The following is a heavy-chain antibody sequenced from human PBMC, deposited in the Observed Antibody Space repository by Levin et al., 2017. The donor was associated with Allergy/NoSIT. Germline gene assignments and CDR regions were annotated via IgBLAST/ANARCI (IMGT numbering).Heavy chain of an antibody. CDR1: GGSISSGGYY. D-gene: IGHD3-16*02. V-gene: IGHV4-31*03. Sequence: SETLSLTCTVSGGSISSGGYYWSWIRQHPGKGLEWIGYIYYSGSTYYNPSLKSRVTISVDTSKNQFSLKLSSVTAADTAVYYCARAVLGDYVWGSYRVDAFDSWGQGTMVTVSS. CDR2: IYYSGST. J-gene: IGHJ3*02. CDR3: ARAVLGDYVWGSYRVDAFDS.